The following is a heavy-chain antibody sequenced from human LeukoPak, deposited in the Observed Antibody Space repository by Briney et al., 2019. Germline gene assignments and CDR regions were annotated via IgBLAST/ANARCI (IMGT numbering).Heavy chain of an antibody. D-gene: IGHD3-16*01. Sequence: SETLSLTCTVSGGSISSYYWSWIRQPPGKGLECIGYIYYSGSTNYNPSLKSRVTISVDTSKNQFSLKLSSVTAADTAVYYCARQRGSYNAFDIWGQGTMVTVSS. J-gene: IGHJ3*02. CDR1: GGSISSYY. CDR2: IYYSGST. CDR3: ARQRGSYNAFDI. V-gene: IGHV4-59*01.